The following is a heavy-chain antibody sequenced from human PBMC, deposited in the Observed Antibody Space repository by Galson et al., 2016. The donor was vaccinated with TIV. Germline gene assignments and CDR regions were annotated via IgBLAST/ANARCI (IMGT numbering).Heavy chain of an antibody. V-gene: IGHV1-69*13. D-gene: IGHD5-18*01. CDR2: IITLFRTA. Sequence: SVKVSCKASGGTFSSYVINWVRQAPGQGLEWMGGIITLFRTANYAQKFQGRVTITADESTSTAHMELSSLRSEDTAVYYCAKDRNTAFDTHYSYYGLDVGGRGTTVIVSS. J-gene: IGHJ6*02. CDR3: AKDRNTAFDTHYSYYGLDV. CDR1: GGTFSSYV.